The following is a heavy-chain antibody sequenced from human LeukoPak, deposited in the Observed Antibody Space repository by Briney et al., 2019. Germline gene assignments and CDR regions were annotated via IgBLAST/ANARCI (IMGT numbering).Heavy chain of an antibody. CDR3: ARDGGSGVVDY. Sequence: PSETLSLTCTVSGGSISSGGYYWSWIRQHPGKGLEWIGYIYYSGSTYYNPSLKSRVTISVDTSKNQFSLKLSSVTAADTAVYYCARDGGSGVVDYWGQGTLVTVSS. CDR2: IYYSGST. J-gene: IGHJ4*02. CDR1: GGSISSGGYY. D-gene: IGHD3-10*01. V-gene: IGHV4-31*03.